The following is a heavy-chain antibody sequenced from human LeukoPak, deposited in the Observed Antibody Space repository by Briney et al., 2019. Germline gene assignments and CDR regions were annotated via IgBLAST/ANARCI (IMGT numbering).Heavy chain of an antibody. J-gene: IGHJ3*02. CDR2: MNPNSGNT. Sequence: ASVKVSCKASGYTFTSYDINWVRQATGQGLEWMGWMNPNSGNTGYAQKFQDRVTMTRNTSIRTAYMELSSLRSEDTAVYYCARRMHSSSWYVAFDIWGQGTMVTVSS. V-gene: IGHV1-8*01. CDR3: ARRMHSSSWYVAFDI. CDR1: GYTFTSYD. D-gene: IGHD6-13*01.